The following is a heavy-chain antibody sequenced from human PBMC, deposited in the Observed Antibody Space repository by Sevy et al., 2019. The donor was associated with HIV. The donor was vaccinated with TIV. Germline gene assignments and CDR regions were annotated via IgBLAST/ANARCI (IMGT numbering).Heavy chain of an antibody. Sequence: ASVKVSCKASGGTFYSYAISWVRHAPGQGLEWMGGIIPIFGATNYAQKFQGRVTITADESTSAAYMELSSLRSEDTAVYYCARAEKAVTGTAFDYWGQGTLVTVSS. J-gene: IGHJ4*02. CDR2: IIPIFGAT. V-gene: IGHV1-69*13. CDR3: ARAEKAVTGTAFDY. CDR1: GGTFYSYA. D-gene: IGHD6-19*01.